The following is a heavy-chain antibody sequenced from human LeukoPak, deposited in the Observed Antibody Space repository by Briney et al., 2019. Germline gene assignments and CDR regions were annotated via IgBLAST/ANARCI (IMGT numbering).Heavy chain of an antibody. CDR1: GYSFTSYW. CDR2: IYPGDSDT. Sequence: SGESLKISCKGSGYSFTSYWIGWVRQMPGKGLEWMGIIYPGDSDTRYSPSFQGQVTISADKSISTAYLQWSSLKASDTAMYYCARQRGADYGDLELAFDIWGQGTMVTVSS. V-gene: IGHV5-51*01. CDR3: ARQRGADYGDLELAFDI. J-gene: IGHJ3*02. D-gene: IGHD4-17*01.